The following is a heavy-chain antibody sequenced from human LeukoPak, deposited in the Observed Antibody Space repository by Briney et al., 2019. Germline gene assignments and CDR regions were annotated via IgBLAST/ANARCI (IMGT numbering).Heavy chain of an antibody. CDR2: INQSGST. J-gene: IGHJ4*02. Sequence: SETLSLTCAVYGGSFSGYYWSWIRQPPGKGLEWIGEINQSGSTNYNPSLKSRVTISVDTSKNQFSLKLSSVTAADTAVYYCARAGATTFDYWGQGTLVTVSS. CDR1: GGSFSGYY. CDR3: ARAGATTFDY. V-gene: IGHV4-34*01. D-gene: IGHD1-26*01.